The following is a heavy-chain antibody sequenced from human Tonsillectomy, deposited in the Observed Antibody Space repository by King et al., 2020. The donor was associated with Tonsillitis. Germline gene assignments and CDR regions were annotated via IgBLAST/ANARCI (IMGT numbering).Heavy chain of an antibody. V-gene: IGHV4-31*03. J-gene: IGHJ1*01. CDR1: GASMSSDGYY. Sequence: QLQESGPGLAKPSQTLSLTCIVSGASMSSDGYYWSWIRQHPGKGLEWIGYIYYTGSTFYNPSLKSRVTMSIETSKRRFSLNLSSVTAADTAVYYCASVTYSTTPCHRPDFFQQGGRGTQVSVSS. CDR2: IYYTGST. CDR3: ASVTYSTTPCHRPDFFQQ. D-gene: IGHD2-21*01.